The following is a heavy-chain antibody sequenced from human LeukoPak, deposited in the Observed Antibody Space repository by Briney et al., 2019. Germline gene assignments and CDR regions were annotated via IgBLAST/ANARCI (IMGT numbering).Heavy chain of an antibody. CDR3: ARGGYCSSSICYSLNAFDI. D-gene: IGHD2-2*01. CDR1: GFPFSSYE. CDR2: ISSSGTTI. J-gene: IGHJ3*02. Sequence: PGGSLRLSCAASGFPFSSYEMNWVRQAPGKGLEWVSYISSSGTTIYYPDSVKGRFTISRDNAKNSLYLQMNSLRAEDTAVYYCARGGYCSSSICYSLNAFDIWGQGTMFTVSS. V-gene: IGHV3-48*03.